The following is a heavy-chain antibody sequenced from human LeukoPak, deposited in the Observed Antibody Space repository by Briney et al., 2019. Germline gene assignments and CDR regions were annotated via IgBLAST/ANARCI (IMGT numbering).Heavy chain of an antibody. CDR1: GGSISSYY. J-gene: IGHJ4*02. CDR3: AGGPVQLELQFDY. CDR2: IYYSGST. D-gene: IGHD1-1*01. Sequence: SETLSLTCTVSGGSISSYYWSWIRQPPGKGLEWIGYIYYSGSTNYNPSLKSRVTISVDTSKNQFSLKLSSVTAADTAVYYCAGGPVQLELQFDYWGQGTLVTVSS. V-gene: IGHV4-59*01.